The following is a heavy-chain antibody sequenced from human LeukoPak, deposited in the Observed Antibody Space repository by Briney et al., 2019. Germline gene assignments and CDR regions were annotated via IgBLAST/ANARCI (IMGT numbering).Heavy chain of an antibody. D-gene: IGHD3-10*01. CDR2: INPDSGVT. Sequence: ASVKVSCKASGYSFTGYYIHWVRQAPGQGLEWMGWINPDSGVTNYAQKFQDRVTMTRDTSISTASMELSRLRSDDTAVYYCARVNKMRSGILMGFDPWGQGTLATVSS. V-gene: IGHV1-2*02. CDR3: ARVNKMRSGILMGFDP. CDR1: GYSFTGYY. J-gene: IGHJ5*02.